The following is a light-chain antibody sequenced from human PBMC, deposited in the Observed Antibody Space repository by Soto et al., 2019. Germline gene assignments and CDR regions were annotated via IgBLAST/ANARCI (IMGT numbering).Light chain of an antibody. CDR2: GSS. J-gene: IGKJ2*01. CDR1: KSVSNNY. V-gene: IGKV3-20*01. Sequence: EVVLTQSPGTLSLSPGERATLSCRASKSVSNNYLAWYQQKPGQGPRLLIFGSSDRATGIPDRFSGSGSGTDFTLTISRREPEDFAVYYCQQYGSPPPYTFGQGTKLEIK. CDR3: QQYGSPPPYT.